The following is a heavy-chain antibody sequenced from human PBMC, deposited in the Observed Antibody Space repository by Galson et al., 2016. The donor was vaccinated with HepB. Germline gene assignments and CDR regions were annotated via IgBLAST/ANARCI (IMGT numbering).Heavy chain of an antibody. J-gene: IGHJ4*02. CDR1: GITFNTYN. Sequence: SVRVSCAASGITFNTYNMVWVRQAPGKGLEWVSYISTSSSHTYYRDTVKGRFTISRDNTKNSLYLQLNSLKAEDTAVYYCARIIKTGSSSHFDYWGQGTLVTVSS. CDR2: ISTSSSHT. D-gene: IGHD1-1*01. CDR3: ARIIKTGSSSHFDY. V-gene: IGHV3-21*01.